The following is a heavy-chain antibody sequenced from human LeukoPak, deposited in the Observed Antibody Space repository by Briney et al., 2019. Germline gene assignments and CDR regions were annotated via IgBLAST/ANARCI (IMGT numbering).Heavy chain of an antibody. CDR2: IGQDGTVK. V-gene: IGHV3-7*01. CDR3: ARQSDIYSYAFDV. J-gene: IGHJ6*02. Sequence: PGGSLRLSCAASGFTFSTHWMTWVRQAPGKGLEWVANIGQDGTVKNYVDSLRARFTISRDSAKNSLYLLMDNLRAEDTALYFCARQSDIYSYAFDVWGQGTTVTVSS. D-gene: IGHD2-15*01. CDR1: GFTFSTHW.